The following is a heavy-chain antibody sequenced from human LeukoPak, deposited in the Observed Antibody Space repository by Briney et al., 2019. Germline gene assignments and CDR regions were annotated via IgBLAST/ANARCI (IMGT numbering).Heavy chain of an antibody. Sequence: GGSLRLSCAASGYTFSSYGMHWVRQAPGKGLEWVSAISGSGGSTYYADSVKGRFTISRDNSKNTLYLQMNSLRAEDTAVYYCAKGGGYGDSWGQGTLVTVSS. CDR3: AKGGGYGDS. CDR2: ISGSGGST. CDR1: GYTFSSYG. V-gene: IGHV3-23*01. J-gene: IGHJ4*02. D-gene: IGHD5-12*01.